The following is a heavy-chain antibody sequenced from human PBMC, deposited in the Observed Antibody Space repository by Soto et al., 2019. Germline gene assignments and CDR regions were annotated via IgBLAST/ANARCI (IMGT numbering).Heavy chain of an antibody. Sequence: PGGSLRLSCAASGFTFSSYGMHWVRQAPGKGLEWVAVISYDGSNKYYADSVKGRFTISRDNSKNTLYLQMNSLRAEDTAVYYCAKAGHLAYCGGDCQADSWGQGTLVTVSS. CDR2: ISYDGSNK. V-gene: IGHV3-30*18. CDR3: AKAGHLAYCGGDCQADS. CDR1: GFTFSSYG. D-gene: IGHD2-21*02. J-gene: IGHJ4*02.